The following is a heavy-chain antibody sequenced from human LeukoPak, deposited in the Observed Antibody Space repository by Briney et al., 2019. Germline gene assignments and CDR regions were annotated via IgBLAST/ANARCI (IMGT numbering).Heavy chain of an antibody. CDR2: INHSGST. CDR3: ARGRRREYCSSTSCQNWFDP. D-gene: IGHD2-2*01. CDR1: GGSFSGYY. J-gene: IGHJ5*02. Sequence: SETLSLTCAVYGGSFSGYYWSWIRQPPGKGREWIGEINHSGSTNYNPSLKSRVTISVDTSKNQFSLKLSSVTAADTAVYYCARGRRREYCSSTSCQNWFDPWGQGTLVTVSS. V-gene: IGHV4-34*01.